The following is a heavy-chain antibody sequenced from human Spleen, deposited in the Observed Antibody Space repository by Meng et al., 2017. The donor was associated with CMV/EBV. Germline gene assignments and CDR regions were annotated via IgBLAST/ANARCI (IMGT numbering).Heavy chain of an antibody. CDR2: ISSSSTTI. D-gene: IGHD2-2*02. CDR1: GFTFSSYE. Sequence: GESLKISCAASGFTFSSYEMNWVRQAPGKGLEWVSYISSSSTTIHYADSVKGRFTISRDNARNSLYLQMNSLRAEDTAVYYCASTVYCSSTSCYRAPPDYWGQGTLVTVSS. J-gene: IGHJ4*02. V-gene: IGHV3-48*04. CDR3: ASTVYCSSTSCYRAPPDY.